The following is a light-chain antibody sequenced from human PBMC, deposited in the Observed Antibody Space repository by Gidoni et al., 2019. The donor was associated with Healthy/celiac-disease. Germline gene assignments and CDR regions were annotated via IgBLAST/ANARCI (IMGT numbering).Light chain of an antibody. Sequence: DIQMTPSQSSLSVGDRVTITCRASQSISSYLNWYQQKPGKAPKLLIYAASSLQSGVPSRFSGSGSGTDFTLTISSLQPEDCATYYCQQRYSTPRTFGGGTKVEIK. CDR3: QQRYSTPRT. CDR2: AAS. V-gene: IGKV1-39*01. J-gene: IGKJ4*01. CDR1: QSISSY.